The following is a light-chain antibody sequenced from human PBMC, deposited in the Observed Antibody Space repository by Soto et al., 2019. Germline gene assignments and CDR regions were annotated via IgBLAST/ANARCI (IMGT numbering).Light chain of an antibody. Sequence: QSALTQPASVSGSPGQSITISCTGTSSDIGYYNYVSWYQQYPGKAPKLMIYEVSHRPSGVSNRFSGSKSGYTASLTISGLQADDEADYYCSSYSSDNTYVFGTGTKVTVL. CDR1: SSDIGYYNY. CDR3: SSYSSDNTYV. J-gene: IGLJ1*01. CDR2: EVS. V-gene: IGLV2-14*01.